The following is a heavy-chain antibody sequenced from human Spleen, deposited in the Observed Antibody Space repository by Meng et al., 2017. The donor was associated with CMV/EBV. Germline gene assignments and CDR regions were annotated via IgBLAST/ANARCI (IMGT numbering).Heavy chain of an antibody. CDR3: ARGPSLQYQLLSYYYYYYGMDV. V-gene: IGHV1-18*01. J-gene: IGHJ6*02. D-gene: IGHD2-2*01. CDR1: GYTFTSYG. CDR2: ISAYNGNT. Sequence: ASVKVSCKASGYTFTSYGISWVRQAPGQGLEWMGWISAYNGNTNYAQKLQGRVTMTTDTSTSTAYMELRSLRSDDTAVYYCARGPSLQYQLLSYYYYYYGMDVWGQGTTVTVS.